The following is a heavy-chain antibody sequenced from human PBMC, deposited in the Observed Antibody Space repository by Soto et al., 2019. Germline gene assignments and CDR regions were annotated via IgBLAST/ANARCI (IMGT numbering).Heavy chain of an antibody. V-gene: IGHV3-33*01. CDR3: ARGRIGAGTSQLSDY. CDR1: GFTFSSYG. J-gene: IGHJ4*02. Sequence: QVQLVESGGGVVQPGRSLRLSCAASGFTFSSYGMHWVRQAPGKGLEWVAVIWYDGSNKYYADSVKGRFTISRDNSKNTLYLQMNSLRAEDTAVYYCARGRIGAGTSQLSDYWGQGTLVTVSS. CDR2: IWYDGSNK. D-gene: IGHD6-19*01.